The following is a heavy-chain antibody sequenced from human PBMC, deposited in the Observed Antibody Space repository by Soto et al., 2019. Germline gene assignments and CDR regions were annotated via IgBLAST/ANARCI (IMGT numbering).Heavy chain of an antibody. J-gene: IGHJ6*02. CDR2: ISPYNDYT. Sequence: QVQLVQSAGEVKKPGASVKVSCKASGYTFIRYGITWVRQAPGQGLEWMGWISPYNDYTIYAQKLQGRVTMTTDTSTRTVYLDLMSLKSDDTAVYYCARGGYYDNTWGKLSHYGLDVWGQGTSGTVSS. CDR3: ARGGYYDNTWGKLSHYGLDV. D-gene: IGHD3-16*01. V-gene: IGHV1-18*01. CDR1: GYTFIRYG.